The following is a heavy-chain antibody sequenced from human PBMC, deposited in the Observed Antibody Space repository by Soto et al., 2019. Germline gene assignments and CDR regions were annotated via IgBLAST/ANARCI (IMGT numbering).Heavy chain of an antibody. Sequence: GGSLRLSCAASGFTFSSSWMHWVRQSPGGGLVWVSRIKPDGTYTTYADSVKGRFTISRDNAKNTLSLQMNSLTAEDTAVYYCAGGGSGYYNLWGQGTLVTVSS. CDR3: AGGGSGYYNL. CDR2: IKPDGTYT. CDR1: GFTFSSSW. D-gene: IGHD3-22*01. V-gene: IGHV3-74*01. J-gene: IGHJ5*02.